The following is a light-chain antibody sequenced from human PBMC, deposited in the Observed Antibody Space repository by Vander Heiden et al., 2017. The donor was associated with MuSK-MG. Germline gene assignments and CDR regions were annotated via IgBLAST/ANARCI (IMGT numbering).Light chain of an antibody. Sequence: QSVLTQPPSVSGAPGQRVTISCTGSSSNIGAGYDVHWYQQLPGTGPKLLIYGNSNRPSGVPDRFSGSKSGTSASLAITGLQAEDEADYYCQSYDSSLSVVVFGGGTKL. CDR2: GNS. V-gene: IGLV1-40*01. J-gene: IGLJ2*01. CDR1: SSNIGAGYD. CDR3: QSYDSSLSVVV.